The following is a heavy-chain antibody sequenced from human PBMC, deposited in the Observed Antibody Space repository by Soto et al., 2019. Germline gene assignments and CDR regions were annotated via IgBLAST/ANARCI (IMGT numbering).Heavy chain of an antibody. D-gene: IGHD1-26*01. V-gene: IGHV4-30-2*01. CDR3: ARTPTP. CDR1: GGSISSGGYS. Sequence: SETLSHTCAVSGGSISSGGYSLSWIRQPPGKGLEWIGYIYHSGSTYYNPSLKSRVTISVDRSKNQFSLKLSSVTAADTAVYYCARTPTPWGQGTLVTVSS. J-gene: IGHJ5*02. CDR2: IYHSGST.